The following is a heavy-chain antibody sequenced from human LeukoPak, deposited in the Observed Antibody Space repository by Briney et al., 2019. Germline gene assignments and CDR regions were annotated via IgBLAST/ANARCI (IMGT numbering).Heavy chain of an antibody. V-gene: IGHV1-2*02. J-gene: IGHJ1*01. CDR1: GYTFTGYY. CDR3: VPAAIVAEYFQH. Sequence: ASVKVSCKASGYTFTGYYMHWVRQAPGQGLEWMGWINPNSGGTNYAQKFQGRVTMTRDTSISTAYMELSRLRSDDTAVYYCVPAAIVAEYFQHWGQGTLVTVSS. CDR2: INPNSGGT. D-gene: IGHD2-2*02.